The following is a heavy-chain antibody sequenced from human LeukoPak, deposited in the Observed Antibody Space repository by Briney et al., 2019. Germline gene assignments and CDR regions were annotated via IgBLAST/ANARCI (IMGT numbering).Heavy chain of an antibody. CDR2: ISSNTGNP. J-gene: IGHJ4*02. V-gene: IGHV7-4-1*02. Sequence: ASVTVSCKASGYIVTPYAINWVRQAPGQGLEWMGYISSNTGNPTYTQDFTGRFVFSLDTSVSTAYLQISSLKAEDTAVYYCARDPNSGSYFDYWGQGTLVTVSS. CDR1: GYIVTPYA. D-gene: IGHD1-26*01. CDR3: ARDPNSGSYFDY.